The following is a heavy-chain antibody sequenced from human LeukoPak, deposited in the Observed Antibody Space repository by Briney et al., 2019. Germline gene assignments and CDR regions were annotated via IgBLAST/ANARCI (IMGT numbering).Heavy chain of an antibody. Sequence: PGGSLRLSCAASGFTFSSYGMHWVRQAPGKGLEWVAFIRYDGSNKYYADSVKGRFTISRDNSKNTLYLQMNSLRAEDTAVYYCASTAGYTSGWYLWGQGTLVTVSS. D-gene: IGHD6-19*01. J-gene: IGHJ4*02. V-gene: IGHV3-30*02. CDR3: ASTAGYTSGWYL. CDR2: IRYDGSNK. CDR1: GFTFSSYG.